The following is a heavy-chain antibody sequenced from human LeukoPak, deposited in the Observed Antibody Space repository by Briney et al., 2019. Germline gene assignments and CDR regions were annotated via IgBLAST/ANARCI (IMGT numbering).Heavy chain of an antibody. CDR1: GFTFSSYE. J-gene: IGHJ6*02. CDR2: ISSSGSTI. D-gene: IGHD3-10*01. CDR3: ARRPMVRGVEPNYYYYYGMDV. V-gene: IGHV3-48*03. Sequence: PGGSLRLSCAASGFTFSSYEMNWVRQAPGKGLEWVSYISSSGSTIYYADSVKGRFTISRDNAKNSLYLQMNSLRAEDTAVYYCARRPMVRGVEPNYYYYYGMDVWGQGTTVTVSS.